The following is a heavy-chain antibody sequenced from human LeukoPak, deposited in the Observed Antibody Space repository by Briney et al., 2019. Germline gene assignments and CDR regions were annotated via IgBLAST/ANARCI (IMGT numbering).Heavy chain of an antibody. J-gene: IGHJ4*02. Sequence: GGSLRLSCAASGFTFSSYAMHWVRQAPGKGLEWVAVMSYDGSNKYYADSVKGRFTISRDNSKNTLYLQMNSLRAEDTAVYYCARDREADYWGQGTLVTVSS. CDR3: ARDREADY. CDR2: MSYDGSNK. CDR1: GFTFSSYA. V-gene: IGHV3-30-3*01.